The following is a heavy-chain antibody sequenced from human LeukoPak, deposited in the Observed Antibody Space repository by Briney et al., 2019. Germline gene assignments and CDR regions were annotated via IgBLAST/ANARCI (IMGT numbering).Heavy chain of an antibody. Sequence: ASVKVSCKASGYTFTSYDINWVRQATGQGLEWMGWMNPNSGNTGYAQKFQGRVTMTRNTSISTAYMELSSLRSEDTAVYYCARRLNYDYVWGSYHLDYWGQGTLVTVS. V-gene: IGHV1-8*01. D-gene: IGHD3-16*02. J-gene: IGHJ4*02. CDR3: ARRLNYDYVWGSYHLDY. CDR1: GYTFTSYD. CDR2: MNPNSGNT.